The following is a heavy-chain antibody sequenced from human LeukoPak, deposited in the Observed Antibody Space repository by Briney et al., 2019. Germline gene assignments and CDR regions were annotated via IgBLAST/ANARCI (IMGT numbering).Heavy chain of an antibody. D-gene: IGHD3-3*01. Sequence: GGSLRLSCAASGVTFSSYAMSWVRQAPGKGLEWVSGISGSGGGTYYADSVKGRCTISRDNSKNTLYLQMNSLRAEDTAVYYCAKAITHFGVVINPTDYWGQGTLGTVSS. CDR3: AKAITHFGVVINPTDY. J-gene: IGHJ4*02. V-gene: IGHV3-23*01. CDR2: ISGSGGGT. CDR1: GVTFSSYA.